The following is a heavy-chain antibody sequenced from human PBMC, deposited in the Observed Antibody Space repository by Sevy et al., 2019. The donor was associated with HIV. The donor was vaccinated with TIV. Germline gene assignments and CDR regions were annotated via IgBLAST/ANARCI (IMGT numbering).Heavy chain of an antibody. Sequence: SETLSLTCTVSSGSISTFYWSWIRQPPGKGLEWIGYIYSSGISNFNPYLKSRVTISLDTSKSQFSLKLTSVTAADTAVYYCAREWVGASRSFDYWGQGTLVTVSS. CDR3: AREWVGASRSFDY. CDR1: SGSISTFY. D-gene: IGHD1-26*01. V-gene: IGHV4-59*13. J-gene: IGHJ4*02. CDR2: IYSSGIS.